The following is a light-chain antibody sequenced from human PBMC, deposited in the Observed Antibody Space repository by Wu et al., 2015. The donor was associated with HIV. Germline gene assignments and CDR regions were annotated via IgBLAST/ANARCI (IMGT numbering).Light chain of an antibody. CDR3: QQYGSSPYT. CDR2: GAS. CDR1: QSVTSSY. Sequence: EIVLTQSPGTLSLSPGLRVALSCRASQSVTSSYLAWYQHRPGQAPRLLIYGASNRATGIPDRFSGSGSGTDFTLTITRLEPEDFAVYYCQQYGSSPYTFGQGTRLEIK. J-gene: IGKJ2*01. V-gene: IGKV3-20*01.